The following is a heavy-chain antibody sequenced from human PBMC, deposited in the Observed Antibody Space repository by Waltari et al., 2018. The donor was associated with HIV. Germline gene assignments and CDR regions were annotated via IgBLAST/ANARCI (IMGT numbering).Heavy chain of an antibody. V-gene: IGHV1-69*12. J-gene: IGHJ4*02. CDR2: NIPIVGTA. CDR1: GGTFSSYA. CDR3: ARSYYYDSSGYYRFDY. Sequence: QVQLVQSGAEVKKPGSSVKVSCKASGGTFSSYAISWVRQAPGQGFEWMGGNIPIVGTANYAQKFQGRVTITADESTSTAYMELSSLRSEDTAVYYCARSYYYDSSGYYRFDYWGQGTLVTVSS. D-gene: IGHD3-22*01.